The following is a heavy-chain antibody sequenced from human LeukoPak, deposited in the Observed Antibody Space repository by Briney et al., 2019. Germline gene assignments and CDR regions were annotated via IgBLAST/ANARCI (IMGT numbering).Heavy chain of an antibody. CDR1: GYSISSGYY. Sequence: TSETLSLTCTVSGYSISSGYYWGWIRQPPGKGLEGIGSIYHSGSTYYNPSLKSRVTISVDTSKNQFSLKLSSVTAADTAVYYCARVSSDDFWSGYYAYKGRDYYYYYMDVWGKGTTVTVSS. J-gene: IGHJ6*03. CDR3: ARVSSDDFWSGYYAYKGRDYYYYYMDV. CDR2: IYHSGST. V-gene: IGHV4-38-2*02. D-gene: IGHD3-3*01.